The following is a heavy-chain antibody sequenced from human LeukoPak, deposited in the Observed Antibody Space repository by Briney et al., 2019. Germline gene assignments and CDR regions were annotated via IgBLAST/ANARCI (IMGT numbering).Heavy chain of an antibody. V-gene: IGHV4-61*02. Sequence: MASETLSLTCTVSGGSISSGSYYWSWIRQPAGKGLEWIGRIYTSGSTNYNPSLKSRVTISVDTSKNQFSLKLSSVTAADTAVYYCARVGIAAAGTFNAFDIWGQGTMVTVSS. CDR1: GGSISSGSYY. CDR2: IYTSGST. J-gene: IGHJ3*02. D-gene: IGHD6-13*01. CDR3: ARVGIAAAGTFNAFDI.